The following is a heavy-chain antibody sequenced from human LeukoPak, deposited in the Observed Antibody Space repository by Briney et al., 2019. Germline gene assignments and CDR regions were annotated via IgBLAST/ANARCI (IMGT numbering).Heavy chain of an antibody. Sequence: PGGSLRLSCAASGFTFSSYAMSWVRQAPGKGLEWVSSISGSGASTYRADSVKGRFTISRDNSKNTLHLQMNSLRAEDTAVYYCAKSPAYYYDSSSYTRLDYWGQGTLVTVSS. CDR1: GFTFSSYA. CDR3: AKSPAYYYDSSSYTRLDY. V-gene: IGHV3-23*01. D-gene: IGHD3-22*01. J-gene: IGHJ4*02. CDR2: ISGSGAST.